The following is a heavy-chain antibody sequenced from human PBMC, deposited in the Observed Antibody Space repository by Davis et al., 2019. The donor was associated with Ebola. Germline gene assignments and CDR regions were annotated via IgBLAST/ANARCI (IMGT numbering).Heavy chain of an antibody. CDR2: IYYSGST. CDR1: GGSISSYY. Sequence: SETLSLTCTVSGGSISSYYWSWIRQPPGKGLEWIGYIYYSGSTNYNPSLKSRVTISVDTSKNQFSLKLSSVTAADTAVYYCARGGGESARTDNWFDPWGQGTLVTVSS. V-gene: IGHV4-59*01. CDR3: ARGGGESARTDNWFDP. J-gene: IGHJ5*02. D-gene: IGHD3-10*01.